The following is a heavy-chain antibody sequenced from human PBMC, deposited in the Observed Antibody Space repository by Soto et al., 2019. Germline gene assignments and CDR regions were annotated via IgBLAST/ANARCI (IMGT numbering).Heavy chain of an antibody. D-gene: IGHD2-21*02. V-gene: IGHV3-13*01. Sequence: EVQLVESGGGLVQPGGSLRLSGAAPGFTFSSYARHWVRQPPENGLGWVSALGTAGDTYYPGSVRGRFTISRENAKNSLYLQMNSLSAGDTAVYYCARGSLTYDAFDIWGQGTMVTVSS. J-gene: IGHJ3*02. CDR2: LGTAGDT. CDR1: GFTFSSYA. CDR3: ARGSLTYDAFDI.